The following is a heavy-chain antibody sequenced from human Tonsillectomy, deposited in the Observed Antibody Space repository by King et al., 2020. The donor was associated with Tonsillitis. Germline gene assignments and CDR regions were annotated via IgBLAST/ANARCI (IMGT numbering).Heavy chain of an antibody. CDR2: ISGDGTTS. CDR3: ARDKTVKYLDY. J-gene: IGHJ4*02. V-gene: IGHV3-43*02. Sequence: QLVQSGGGVVQPGGSLRLSCASSGFTFDDYAMQWVRQAPGKRLQWGSLISGDGTTSYYADSVKGRFTVSRDNSKNSLYLQMNSLRTEDTALYYCARDKTVKYLDYWGQGTLVTVSS. D-gene: IGHD3-22*01. CDR1: GFTFDDYA.